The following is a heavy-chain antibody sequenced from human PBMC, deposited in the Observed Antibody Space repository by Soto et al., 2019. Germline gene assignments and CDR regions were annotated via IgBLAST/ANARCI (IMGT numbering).Heavy chain of an antibody. Sequence: GESLKISCKGSGYSFTSYWIGWVRQMPGKGLEWMGIIYPGDSDTRYSPSFQGQVTISADKSISTAYLQWSSLKASDTAMYYCARLPPTVTTTAYYGMDVWGQGTTVTVSS. D-gene: IGHD4-17*01. CDR2: IYPGDSDT. V-gene: IGHV5-51*01. CDR1: GYSFTSYW. CDR3: ARLPPTVTTTAYYGMDV. J-gene: IGHJ6*02.